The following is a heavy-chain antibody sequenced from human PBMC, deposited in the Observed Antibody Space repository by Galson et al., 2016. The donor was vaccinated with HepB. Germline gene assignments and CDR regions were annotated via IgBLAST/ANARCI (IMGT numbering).Heavy chain of an antibody. Sequence: SLRLSCAASGFTFTTYAMSWVRQAPGKGLEWVSANSPYGTYYADSVKGRFTISRDNSKNTLYLQLNSLRAEDTALYYCATYRGYNSGYGAYFDNWGQGTLVTVSS. J-gene: IGHJ4*02. D-gene: IGHD5-18*01. CDR2: NSPYGT. CDR3: ATYRGYNSGYGAYFDN. CDR1: GFTFTTYA. V-gene: IGHV3-23*01.